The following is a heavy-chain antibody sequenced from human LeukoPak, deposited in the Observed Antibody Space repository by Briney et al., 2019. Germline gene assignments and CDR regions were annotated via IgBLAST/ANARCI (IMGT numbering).Heavy chain of an antibody. Sequence: ASVKVSCKASGYTFTSYAMHWVRQAPGQRLEWMGWINAGNGNTKYSQKFQGRVTITRDTSASTAYMELSSLRPEDTAVYYCAGDGGPYCSSTSCYVAREFDYWGQGTLVTVSS. CDR1: GYTFTSYA. D-gene: IGHD2-2*01. CDR2: INAGNGNT. CDR3: AGDGGPYCSSTSCYVAREFDY. V-gene: IGHV1-3*01. J-gene: IGHJ4*02.